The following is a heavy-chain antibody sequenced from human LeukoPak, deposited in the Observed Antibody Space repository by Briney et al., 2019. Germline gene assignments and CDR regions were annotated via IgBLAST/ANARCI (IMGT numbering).Heavy chain of an antibody. V-gene: IGHV4-39*01. CDR3: ARRPIVGSTGFYFDP. CDR1: GASISGSGYY. J-gene: IGHJ5*02. Sequence: PSETLSLTCTVSGASISGSGYYWGWIRQPPGKGLEWIGSIYSSGSTYYNASLQSRVTISIETSKNQISLRLNSVTAAHTAVYYCARRPIVGSTGFYFDPWGGETLVTVSS. D-gene: IGHD1-26*01. CDR2: IYSSGST.